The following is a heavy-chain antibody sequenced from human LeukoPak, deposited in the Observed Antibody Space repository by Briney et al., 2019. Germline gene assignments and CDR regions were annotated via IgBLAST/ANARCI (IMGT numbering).Heavy chain of an antibody. Sequence: ASVKPSCKASGYTFTDYYMHWVRQSPGQELEWMGWINPNSRGTDSAQKFQGRFSMTRDTSISTAYMELSRLRSDDTAVYYCARRAREYSHDAFDVWGQGTMVTVSS. V-gene: IGHV1-2*02. CDR3: ARRAREYSHDAFDV. J-gene: IGHJ3*01. CDR1: GYTFTDYY. D-gene: IGHD5-18*01. CDR2: INPNSRGT.